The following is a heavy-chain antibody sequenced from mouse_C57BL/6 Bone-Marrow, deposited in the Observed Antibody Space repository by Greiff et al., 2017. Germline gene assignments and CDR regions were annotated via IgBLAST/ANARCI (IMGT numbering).Heavy chain of an antibody. Sequence: VQLQQPGAELVKPGASVKVSCKASGYTFTSYWMHWVKQRPGQGLEWIGRIHPSDSDTNYNQKFKGKATLTVDNSSSTAYMQLSSLPSEDSAVYYCAISPSLYYFDYWGQGTTLTVSS. V-gene: IGHV1-74*01. J-gene: IGHJ2*01. CDR2: IHPSDSDT. CDR3: AISPSLYYFDY. D-gene: IGHD6-1*01. CDR1: GYTFTSYW.